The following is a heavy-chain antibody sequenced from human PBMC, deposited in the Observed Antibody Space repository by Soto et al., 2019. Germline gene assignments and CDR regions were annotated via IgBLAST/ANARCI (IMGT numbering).Heavy chain of an antibody. Sequence: QVQLQESGPGLVKPSQTLSLTCTVSGGSISSGGYYWSWIRQHPGKGLEWIGYIYYSGSTYYNPSLKSRVTISEDPSTNQSPLKLSSVTPADTALYYCARELLADIPGYSGSYYDYWGQGTLVTVSS. CDR2: IYYSGST. J-gene: IGHJ4*02. CDR3: ARELLADIPGYSGSYYDY. CDR1: GGSISSGGYY. D-gene: IGHD1-26*01. V-gene: IGHV4-31*03.